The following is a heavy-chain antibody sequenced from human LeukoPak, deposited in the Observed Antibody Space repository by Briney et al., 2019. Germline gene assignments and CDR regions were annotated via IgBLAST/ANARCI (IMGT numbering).Heavy chain of an antibody. CDR3: ARTPAVAGTDY. CDR1: GYTFTSYA. V-gene: IGHV1-3*01. Sequence: GASVKVSCKASGYTFTSYAMHWVRQAPGQRLEWMGWINAGNGNTKYSQKFQGRVTITRDTSASTAYMELSRLRSEDTALYYCARTPAVAGTDYWGQGTLVTVSS. D-gene: IGHD6-19*01. J-gene: IGHJ4*02. CDR2: INAGNGNT.